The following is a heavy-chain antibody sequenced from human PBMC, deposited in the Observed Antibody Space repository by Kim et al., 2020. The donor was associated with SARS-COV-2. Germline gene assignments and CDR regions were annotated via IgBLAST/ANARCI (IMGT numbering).Heavy chain of an antibody. CDR3: ARGGMGDGYNSYYFDY. V-gene: IGHV3-33*01. D-gene: IGHD5-12*01. Sequence: GGSLRLSCAASGFTFSSYGMHWVRQAPGKGLEWVAVIWYDGSNKYYADSVKGRFTISRDNSKNTLYLQMNSLRAEDTAVYYCARGGMGDGYNSYYFDYWGQGTLVTVSS. CDR1: GFTFSSYG. J-gene: IGHJ4*02. CDR2: IWYDGSNK.